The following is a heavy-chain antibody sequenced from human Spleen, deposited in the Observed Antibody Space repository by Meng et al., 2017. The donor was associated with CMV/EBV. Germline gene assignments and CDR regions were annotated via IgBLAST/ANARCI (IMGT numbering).Heavy chain of an antibody. CDR1: GFAFSTYA. Sequence: GGSLRLSCAASGFAFSTYAMSWVRQAPGKGLEWVSVIYSGGSATYYADSMTGRFTISRDNSKNTLFLQMDSLGAEDTAVYYCAKIGSFTYYYYGMDVWGQGTTVTVSS. CDR3: AKIGSFTYYYYGMDV. J-gene: IGHJ6*02. V-gene: IGHV3-23*03. CDR2: IYSGGSAT. D-gene: IGHD1-26*01.